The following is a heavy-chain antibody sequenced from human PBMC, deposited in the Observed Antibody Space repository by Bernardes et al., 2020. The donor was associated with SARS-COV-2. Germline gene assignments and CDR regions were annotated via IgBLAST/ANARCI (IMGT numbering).Heavy chain of an antibody. CDR2: ISGSGGST. CDR1: GFTFSSYA. V-gene: IGHV3-23*01. J-gene: IGHJ4*02. CDR3: ARHPYYDFWSGLNFDY. D-gene: IGHD3-3*01. Sequence: GGSLRLSCAASGFTFSSYAMSWVRQAPGKGLEWVSAISGSGGSTYYADSVKGRFTISRDNSKNTLYLQMNSLRAEDTAVYYCARHPYYDFWSGLNFDYWGQGTLVTVSS.